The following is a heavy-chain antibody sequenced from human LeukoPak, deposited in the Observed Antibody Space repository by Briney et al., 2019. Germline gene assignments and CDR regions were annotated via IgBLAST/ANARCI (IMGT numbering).Heavy chain of an antibody. CDR1: GGSISSSSYY. CDR2: IYYSGST. CDR3: ARQGVYSSGIDYFDY. Sequence: SETLSLTCTVSGGSISSSSYYWGWIRQPPGKGLEWIGSIYYSGSTYYNPSLKSRVTISVDTSKNQSSLKLSSVTAADTAVYYCARQGVYSSGIDYFDYWGQGTLVTVSS. D-gene: IGHD6-19*01. V-gene: IGHV4-39*01. J-gene: IGHJ4*02.